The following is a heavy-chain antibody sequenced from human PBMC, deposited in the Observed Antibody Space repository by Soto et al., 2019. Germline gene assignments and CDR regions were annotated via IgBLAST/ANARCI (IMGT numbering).Heavy chain of an antibody. CDR3: ARSYYDFWSGSHGSDRVDV. Sequence: QLQLQESGPGLVKPSETLSLTCTVSGGSISSSSYYWGWIRQPPGKGLEWIGSIYYSGSTYYNPSRKSRVTIPGGTSKTQSSRRLSSVTAADTAVYYCARSYYDFWSGSHGSDRVDVWGKGTTVTVSS. CDR2: IYYSGST. D-gene: IGHD3-3*01. V-gene: IGHV4-39*01. J-gene: IGHJ6*04. CDR1: GGSISSSSYY.